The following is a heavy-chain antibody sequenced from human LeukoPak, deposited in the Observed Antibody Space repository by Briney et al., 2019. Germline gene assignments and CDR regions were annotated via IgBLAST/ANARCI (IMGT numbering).Heavy chain of an antibody. V-gene: IGHV3-7*01. CDR1: GFTFSSYW. J-gene: IGHJ3*02. Sequence: GGSPRLSCAASGFTFSSYWMSWVRQAPGKGLEWVAHIKENGNEQYYADSVKGRFTISRDNAKKSLCLQMNSLRAEDTAVYYCARGPGDFDASDIWGQGTMVTVSS. CDR3: ARGPGDFDASDI. CDR2: IKENGNEQ. D-gene: IGHD1-14*01.